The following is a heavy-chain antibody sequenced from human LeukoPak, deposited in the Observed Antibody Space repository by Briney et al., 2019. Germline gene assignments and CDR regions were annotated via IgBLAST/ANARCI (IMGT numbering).Heavy chain of an antibody. CDR3: APSRGLVMIFNE. D-gene: IGHD3/OR15-3a*01. J-gene: IGHJ4*02. V-gene: IGHV3-23*01. Sequence: PGGSLRLSCAASGFTCSSDSMTWVRQVPGKGLEWVSSISGSGDIIYYADSVKGRFTISRDNSKNTLHVQMNSLRAEDTAVYYCAPSRGLVMIFNEWGEGSLVTVSS. CDR2: ISGSGDII. CDR1: GFTCSSDS.